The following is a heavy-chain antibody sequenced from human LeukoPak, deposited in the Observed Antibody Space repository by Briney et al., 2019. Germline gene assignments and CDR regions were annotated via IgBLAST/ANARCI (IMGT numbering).Heavy chain of an antibody. Sequence: ASVRVSCKASGYTFTMYDINWVRQATGQGREWMGWMNPKSGNKGYAQKFQGRVTMTKNTSITTAYMELNSLISEDTAVYYCARALSWTTESYYYMDVWGKGTTVIVSS. V-gene: IGHV1-8*01. CDR2: MNPKSGNK. D-gene: IGHD3/OR15-3a*01. CDR3: ARALSWTTESYYYMDV. CDR1: GYTFTMYD. J-gene: IGHJ6*03.